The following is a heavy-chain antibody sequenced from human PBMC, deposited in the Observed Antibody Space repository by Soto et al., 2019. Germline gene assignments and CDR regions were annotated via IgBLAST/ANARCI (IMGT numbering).Heavy chain of an antibody. J-gene: IGHJ6*02. Sequence: GGSLRLSCAASGFTFSSYGMHWVRQAPGKGLEWVAVIWYDGSHKYYADSVKGRFTISRDNSKSTLYLQMNSLRAEDTAVYYCAKDISNYGMYVRGQGTTVTVS. CDR1: GFTFSSYG. V-gene: IGHV3-33*06. CDR3: AKDISNYGMYV. CDR2: IWYDGSHK.